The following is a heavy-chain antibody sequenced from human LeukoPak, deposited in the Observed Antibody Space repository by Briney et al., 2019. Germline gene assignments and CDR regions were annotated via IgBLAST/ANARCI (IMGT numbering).Heavy chain of an antibody. CDR2: IYYSGST. D-gene: IGHD5-12*01. CDR3: ASGGYDSGFDY. CDR1: GGSISSYY. V-gene: IGHV4-59*08. Sequence: SETLSLTCTVSGGSISSYYWSWIRQPPGKGLEWIGYIYYSGSTNYDPSLKSRVTISVDTSKNQFSLKLSSVTAADTAVYYCASGGYDSGFDYWGQGTLVTVSS. J-gene: IGHJ4*02.